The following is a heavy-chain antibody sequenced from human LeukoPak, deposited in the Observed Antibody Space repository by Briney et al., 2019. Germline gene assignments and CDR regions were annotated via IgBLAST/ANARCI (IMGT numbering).Heavy chain of an antibody. CDR1: GGSISSSNW. CDR3: ARGKQLWFLY. J-gene: IGHJ4*02. CDR2: IYHSGST. Sequence: PSETLSLTCAVSGGSISSSNWWSWVRQPPGKGLEWIGEIYHSGSTNYNPSLESRVTISVDTSKNQFSLKLSSVTAADTAVYYCARGKQLWFLYWGQGTLVTVSS. D-gene: IGHD5-18*01. V-gene: IGHV4-4*02.